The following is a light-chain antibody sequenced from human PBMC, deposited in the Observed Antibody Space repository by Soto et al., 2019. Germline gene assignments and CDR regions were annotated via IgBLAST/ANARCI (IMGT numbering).Light chain of an antibody. CDR3: QQCSNYPWA. V-gene: IGKV3-11*01. J-gene: IGKJ1*01. Sequence: EIVLTQSPSTLSLSPGERATLSCRASQSVSSCLAWYQQKPGQAPRLLIYNASNLETGIPARFSGSGSGTEFTLTISSLEPEDFAVYYCQQCSNYPWAFGQGTKVEIK. CDR1: QSVSSC. CDR2: NAS.